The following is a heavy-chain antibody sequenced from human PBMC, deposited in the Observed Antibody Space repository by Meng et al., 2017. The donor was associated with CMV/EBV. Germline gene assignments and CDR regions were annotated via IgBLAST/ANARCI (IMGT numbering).Heavy chain of an antibody. CDR2: INHSGST. CDR1: GGSISSSSYY. V-gene: IGHV4-39*07. Sequence: SETLSLTCTVSGGSISSSSYYWGWIRQPPGKGLEWIGEINHSGSTNYNPSLKSRVTISVDTSKNQFSLKLSSVTAADTAVYYCASARAARYRYYYYYGMDVWGQGTTVTVSS. J-gene: IGHJ6*02. D-gene: IGHD6-6*01. CDR3: ASARAARYRYYYYYGMDV.